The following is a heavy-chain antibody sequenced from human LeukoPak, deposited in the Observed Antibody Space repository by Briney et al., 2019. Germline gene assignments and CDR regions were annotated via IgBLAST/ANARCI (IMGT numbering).Heavy chain of an antibody. V-gene: IGHV3-11*01. CDR1: GFTFGDYY. CDR2: XXXSGSTI. D-gene: IGHD3-10*01. Sequence: PGGSLRLSCAASGFTFGDYYMSWIRQAPGKGLXXXXXXXXSGSTIYYADSVKGRFTISRDNAKNSLYLQMNSLRAEDTAVYYCARHPRSGSYYTDWFDPWGQGTLVTVSS. CDR3: ARHPRSGSYYTDWFDP. J-gene: IGHJ5*02.